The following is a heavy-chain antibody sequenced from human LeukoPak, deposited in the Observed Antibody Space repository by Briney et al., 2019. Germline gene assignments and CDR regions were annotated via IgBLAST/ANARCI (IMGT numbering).Heavy chain of an antibody. J-gene: IGHJ6*03. V-gene: IGHV1-2*02. CDR1: GYTFTGYY. CDR2: INPNSGGT. CDR3: ARESGQYCSGGSCYCYYYYMDV. Sequence: ASVTVSCKTSGYTFTGYYMHWVRQAPGQGLVWMGWINPNSGGTNYAQKFQGRVTTTRDTSISTAYMELSRLRSDDAAGYYCARESGQYCSGGSCYCYYYYMDVWGKGTTVTVSS. D-gene: IGHD2-15*01.